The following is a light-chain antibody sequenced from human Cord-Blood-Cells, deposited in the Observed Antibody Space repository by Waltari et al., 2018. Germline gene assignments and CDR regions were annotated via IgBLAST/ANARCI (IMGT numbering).Light chain of an antibody. CDR2: GKN. J-gene: IGLJ1*01. CDR1: SLRSYY. V-gene: IGLV3-19*01. Sequence: SSELTQDPAVSVALGQTVRITCQGDSLRSYYASWYQQNPGQAPVLVIYGKNNRPAGIPDRLSGSSSGNTAALTITGAQAEDEADYYCNSRDSSGNHVFGTGTKVTVL. CDR3: NSRDSSGNHV.